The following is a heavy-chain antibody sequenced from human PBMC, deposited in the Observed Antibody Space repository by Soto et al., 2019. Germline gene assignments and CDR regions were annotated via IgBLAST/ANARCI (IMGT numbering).Heavy chain of an antibody. J-gene: IGHJ1*01. V-gene: IGHV1-18*01. CDR1: GYTFTSYG. CDR2: MSAYNGNT. Sequence: QVQLVQSGAEVKYPRASVKVSCKATGYTFTSYGISWVRQAPGQGIEWMGWMSAYNGNTNYAQKLQGRITMTTDTSTSTAYMELSSLRSDDSAVYYCARAPTAYCSGGSCYLGYFQHWGQGTLVTVSS. D-gene: IGHD2-15*01. CDR3: ARAPTAYCSGGSCYLGYFQH.